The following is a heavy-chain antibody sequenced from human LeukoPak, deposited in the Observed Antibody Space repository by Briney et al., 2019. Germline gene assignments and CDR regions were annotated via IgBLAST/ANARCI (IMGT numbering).Heavy chain of an antibody. Sequence: SQTLSITCTVSGASISSYYWSWIRQPPGKGLEWMGYIYYSGSTNYNHSLKSRVTISVDTSKNQFSLKLSSVTDADTAVYYCARHSCSSSSCYYHYGMDVWGQGTTVTVSS. CDR2: IYYSGST. CDR3: ARHSCSSSSCYYHYGMDV. CDR1: GASISSYY. D-gene: IGHD2-2*01. J-gene: IGHJ6*02. V-gene: IGHV4-59*08.